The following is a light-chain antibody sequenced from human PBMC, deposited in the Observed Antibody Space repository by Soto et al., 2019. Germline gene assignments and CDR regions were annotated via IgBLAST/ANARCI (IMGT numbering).Light chain of an antibody. CDR2: SNC. CDR3: AGWYDRGNGVV. CDR1: SFNIGNNA. J-gene: IGLJ2*01. V-gene: IGLV1-36*01. Sequence: QSVLTQPPSVSGAPRQRVTISCSGTSFNIGNNAVNLYQQLQGKAPNLLIFSNCLLPSGASDRVSGSKSGASASLAISGLQAEDAADDYCAGWYDRGNGVVFGGGTKVTVL.